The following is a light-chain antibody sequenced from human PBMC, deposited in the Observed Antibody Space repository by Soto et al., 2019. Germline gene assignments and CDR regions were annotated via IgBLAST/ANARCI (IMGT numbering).Light chain of an antibody. CDR3: QQYGSSPDT. V-gene: IGKV3-20*01. CDR2: AAS. Sequence: DIELTQSPGTLSLSPGERATLSCRASQSVSSSYLAWYQQKPGQAPRLLIYAASSRATGIPDRFSGSGSGTDFTLTISRLEPEDFAVYYCQQYGSSPDTFGQGTKLEIK. CDR1: QSVSSSY. J-gene: IGKJ2*01.